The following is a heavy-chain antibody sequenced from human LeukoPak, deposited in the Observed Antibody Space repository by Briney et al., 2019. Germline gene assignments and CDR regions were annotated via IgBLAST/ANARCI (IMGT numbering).Heavy chain of an antibody. D-gene: IGHD3-22*01. Sequence: ASVKVSCKASGYTFTNYDVNWVRQATGQGLEWMGWMNPTSGKAGFAQRFQGRVSMTRNISISTAYMELSSLRSEDTAVYYCARDFFDGHGYTFYYYVMDVWGQGTTVTVSS. CDR3: ARDFFDGHGYTFYYYVMDV. J-gene: IGHJ6*02. V-gene: IGHV1-8*01. CDR2: MNPTSGKA. CDR1: GYTFTNYD.